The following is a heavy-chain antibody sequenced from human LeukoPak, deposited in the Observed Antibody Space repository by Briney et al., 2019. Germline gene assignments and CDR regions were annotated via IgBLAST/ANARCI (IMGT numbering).Heavy chain of an antibody. J-gene: IGHJ4*02. V-gene: IGHV3-23*01. D-gene: IGHD3-9*01. CDR2: ISGSGGST. CDR1: GFTFSSYA. Sequence: GGSLRLSCAASGFTFSSYAMSWVRQAPGKGLEWISAISGSGGSTYYVDSVKGRFTISRDNSKNTLYLQMNSLRVEDTAVYYCARDSSPRYFDWLVYYWGQGTLVTVSS. CDR3: ARDSSPRYFDWLVYY.